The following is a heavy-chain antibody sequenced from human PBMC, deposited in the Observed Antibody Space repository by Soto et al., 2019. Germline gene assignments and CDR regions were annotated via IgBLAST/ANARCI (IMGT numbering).Heavy chain of an antibody. CDR2: VNPNSGAT. J-gene: IGHJ6*02. CDR3: ANLGYCSTSRCPRGYDDYAMDV. D-gene: IGHD2-2*01. Sequence: QVQLEQSGAEVRKPGASVEVSCKASGYTFTDYYIHWVRQAPGRGLEWMGWVNPNSGATKYAQKFKGRVGMTMDTSISTAYMELSRLNSDDTAVYCCANLGYCSTSRCPRGYDDYAMDVWGQGTTVTVSS. V-gene: IGHV1-2*02. CDR1: GYTFTDYY.